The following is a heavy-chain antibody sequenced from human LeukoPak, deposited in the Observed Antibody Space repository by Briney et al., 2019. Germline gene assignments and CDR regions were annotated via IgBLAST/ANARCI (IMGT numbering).Heavy chain of an antibody. Sequence: ASVKVSCKASGYTCSSYDINWVRQAAGQGPEWMGWMNPNSGSTAYAQNFQGRVIMTMNTSISTAYMELSRLRFKDTAVFYCAIRTSRGGSGSSYFDSWGQGTLVTVSS. D-gene: IGHD3-10*01. V-gene: IGHV1-8*01. CDR3: AIRTSRGGSGSSYFDS. CDR2: MNPNSGST. CDR1: GYTCSSYD. J-gene: IGHJ4*02.